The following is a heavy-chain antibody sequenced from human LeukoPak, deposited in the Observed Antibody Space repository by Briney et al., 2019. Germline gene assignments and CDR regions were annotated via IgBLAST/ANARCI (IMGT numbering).Heavy chain of an antibody. V-gene: IGHV3-23*01. J-gene: IGHJ4*02. Sequence: GGSLRLSCAASGFTFSSYAMSWVRQAPGKGLEWVSAISGSGGSTYYADSVKGRFTISRDNAKNSLYLQMNSLRAEDTAVYYCARALPSIAARPFDYWGQGTLVTVSS. D-gene: IGHD6-6*01. CDR1: GFTFSSYA. CDR2: ISGSGGST. CDR3: ARALPSIAARPFDY.